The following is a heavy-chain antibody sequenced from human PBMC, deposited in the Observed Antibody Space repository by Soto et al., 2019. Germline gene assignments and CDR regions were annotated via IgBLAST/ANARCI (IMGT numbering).Heavy chain of an antibody. Sequence: ASETLSLTCTVSGDSICSYYWYWFRQPPGKGLEWIGYMYYSGSTNYNPSLKSRVTISVDTSKNQFSLKLNSVTAADTAVYYCARDLWGYCGTDCYPLDVWGQGTTVTVSS. CDR3: ARDLWGYCGTDCYPLDV. CDR1: GDSICSYY. V-gene: IGHV4-59*01. J-gene: IGHJ6*02. D-gene: IGHD2-21*02. CDR2: MYYSGST.